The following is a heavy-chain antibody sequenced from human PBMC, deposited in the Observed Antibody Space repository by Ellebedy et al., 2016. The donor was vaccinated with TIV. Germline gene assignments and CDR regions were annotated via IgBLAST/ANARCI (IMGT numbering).Heavy chain of an antibody. D-gene: IGHD5-12*01. CDR1: GYGFTSYW. CDR2: INPSDSET. J-gene: IGHJ4*02. CDR3: ARLRGYSGYGGADY. Sequence: GESLKISCQGSGYGFTSYWIGWVRQMPGKGLEWVGIINPSDSETRYRPSFKGQVTISSDKSISTAYLQWSSLKATDTAMYYSARLRGYSGYGGADYWGQGTLVTVSS. V-gene: IGHV5-51*01.